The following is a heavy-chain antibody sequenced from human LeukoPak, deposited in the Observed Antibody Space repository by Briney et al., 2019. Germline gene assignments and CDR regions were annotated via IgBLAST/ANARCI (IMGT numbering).Heavy chain of an antibody. J-gene: IGHJ5*02. D-gene: IGHD4-11*01. V-gene: IGHV1-69*13. Sequence: GASVKVSCKASGGTFSSYAISWVRQAPGQGLEWMGGIIPIFGTANYAQKFQGRVTITADESTSTAYMELSSLRSEDTAVYYCASRRYSNNWFDPWGQGTLVTVSS. CDR2: IIPIFGTA. CDR3: ASRRYSNNWFDP. CDR1: GGTFSSYA.